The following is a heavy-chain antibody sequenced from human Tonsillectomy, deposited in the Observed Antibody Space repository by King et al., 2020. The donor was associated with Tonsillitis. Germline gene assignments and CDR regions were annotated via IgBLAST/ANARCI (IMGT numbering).Heavy chain of an antibody. CDR2: IYYSGST. D-gene: IGHD2-2*02. J-gene: IGHJ5*02. CDR3: ARHYCSSTSCYKGFDP. V-gene: IGHV4-39*01. Sequence: QLQESGPGLVKPSETLSLTCTVSGGSISSSGYYWGWIRQPPGKGLEWIGSIYYSGSTYYNPSLKSRVTISVATSKNQFSLKLSSVTASDTAVYYCARHYCSSTSCYKGFDPWGQGTLVTVSS. CDR1: GGSISSSGYY.